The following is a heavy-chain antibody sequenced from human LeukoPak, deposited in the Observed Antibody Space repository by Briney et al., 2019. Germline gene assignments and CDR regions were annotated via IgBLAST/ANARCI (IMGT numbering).Heavy chain of an antibody. CDR1: GGSISSYY. J-gene: IGHJ4*02. Sequence: SETLSLTCTVSGGSISSYYWSWIRQPPGKGLKWIGYIYYSGSTNYNPSLKSRVTISVDTSKNQFSLKLSSVTAADTAVYYCTREWNDGGGLFDYWGQGTLVTVSS. V-gene: IGHV4-59*08. D-gene: IGHD1-1*01. CDR2: IYYSGST. CDR3: TREWNDGGGLFDY.